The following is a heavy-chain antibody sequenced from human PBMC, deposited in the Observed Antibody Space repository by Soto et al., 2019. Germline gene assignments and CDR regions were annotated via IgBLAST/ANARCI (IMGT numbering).Heavy chain of an antibody. Sequence: EVQLVESGGGLVQPGGSLRLSCAVSGLTFSNYWMNWVRQAPGKGLVWVSRINSDGSSPDYADSVKGRFNIPRDNDRNTLYVEMHSLRAEDTALYCCGRGGRIVAAASVDWGQGTLVTVSS. V-gene: IGHV3-74*01. CDR2: INSDGSSP. D-gene: IGHD6-25*01. CDR3: GRGGRIVAAASVD. J-gene: IGHJ4*02. CDR1: GLTFSNYW.